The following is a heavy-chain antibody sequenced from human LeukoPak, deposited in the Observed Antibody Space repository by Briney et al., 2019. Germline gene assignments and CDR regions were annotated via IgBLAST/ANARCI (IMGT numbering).Heavy chain of an antibody. J-gene: IGHJ3*02. Sequence: PGGSLRLSCAASGFTVSSNYMSWVRQAPGKGLEWVSVIYSGGSTYYADSVKGRFTISRDNSKNTLYLQMNSLRAEDTAVYYCARAAYSSSWGGFAFDIWGQGTMVTVSS. CDR1: GFTVSSNY. D-gene: IGHD6-13*01. CDR3: ARAAYSSSWGGFAFDI. CDR2: IYSGGST. V-gene: IGHV3-53*01.